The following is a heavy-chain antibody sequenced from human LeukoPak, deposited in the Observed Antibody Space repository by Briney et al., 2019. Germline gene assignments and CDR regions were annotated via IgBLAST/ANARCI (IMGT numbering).Heavy chain of an antibody. D-gene: IGHD6-6*01. CDR1: GFTFSSYA. V-gene: IGHV3-23*01. CDR3: AKSALSSSTGDPDAFDI. CDR2: ISGSGGST. Sequence: GGSLRLSCAASGFTFSSYAMSWVRQAPGKGLEWVSAISGSGGSTYYADSVNGRFTISRDNSKNTLYLQMNSLRAEDTAGYYCAKSALSSSTGDPDAFDIWGQGTMVTVSS. J-gene: IGHJ3*02.